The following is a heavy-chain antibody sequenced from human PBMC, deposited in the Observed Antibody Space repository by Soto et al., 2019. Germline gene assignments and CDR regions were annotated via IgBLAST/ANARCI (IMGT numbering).Heavy chain of an antibody. Sequence: EVQLVESGGGLVKPGGSLRLSCAASGFTFSSYSMNWVRQAPGKGLEWVSSISSSSSYIYYADSVKGRFTISRDNAKNSLYLQMNSLRAEDTAVYYCARDPGSSWGKVDYWGQGTLVTVSS. V-gene: IGHV3-21*01. D-gene: IGHD6-13*01. CDR3: ARDPGSSWGKVDY. CDR2: ISSSSSYI. CDR1: GFTFSSYS. J-gene: IGHJ4*02.